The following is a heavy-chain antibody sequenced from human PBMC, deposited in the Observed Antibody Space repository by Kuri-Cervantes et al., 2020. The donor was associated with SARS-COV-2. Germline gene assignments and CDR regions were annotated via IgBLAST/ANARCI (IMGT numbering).Heavy chain of an antibody. D-gene: IGHD6-13*01. CDR3: ARVPEGGYSFQH. CDR1: GGSINNYY. V-gene: IGHV4-4*07. Sequence: SETLSLTCSVSGGSINNYYWSWVRQPAGKGLEWLGRISSSGYTNYNPSLKSRITMSVDTSENQFSLELTSVTAADTAVYYCARVPEGGYSFQHWGQGTLVTVSS. CDR2: ISSSGYT. J-gene: IGHJ1*01.